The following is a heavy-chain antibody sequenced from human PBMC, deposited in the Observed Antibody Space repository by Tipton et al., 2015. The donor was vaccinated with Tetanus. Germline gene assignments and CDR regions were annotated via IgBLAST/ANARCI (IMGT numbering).Heavy chain of an antibody. CDR3: ARVFIAVAGHNWFDP. CDR2: INPSGGST. Sequence: QLVQSGAEVKKPGASVKVSCKASGYTFTSYYMHWVRQAPGQGLEWMGIINPSGGSTSYAQKFLGRVTMTRDTSTSTVYMELSSLRSEDTAVYYCARVFIAVAGHNWFDPWGQGTLVTVSS. D-gene: IGHD6-19*01. V-gene: IGHV1-46*01. CDR1: GYTFTSYY. J-gene: IGHJ5*02.